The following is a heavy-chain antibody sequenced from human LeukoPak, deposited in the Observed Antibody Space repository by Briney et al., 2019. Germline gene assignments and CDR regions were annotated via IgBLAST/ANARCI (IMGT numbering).Heavy chain of an antibody. CDR1: GFTFSSYA. Sequence: GGSLRLSCAASGFTFSSYAMHWVRQAPGKGLEWVAVISYDGSNKYYADSVKGRFTISRDNSKNTLYLQMNSLRAEDTAVYYCARDLSTVTTFPLGYWGQGTLVTVSS. J-gene: IGHJ4*02. CDR3: ARDLSTVTTFPLGY. D-gene: IGHD4-17*01. V-gene: IGHV3-30-3*01. CDR2: ISYDGSNK.